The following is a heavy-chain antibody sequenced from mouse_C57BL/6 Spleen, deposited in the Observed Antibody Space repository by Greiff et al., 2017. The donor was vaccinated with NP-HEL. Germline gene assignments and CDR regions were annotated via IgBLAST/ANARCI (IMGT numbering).Heavy chain of an antibody. D-gene: IGHD2-3*01. CDR3: ARGIYDGYLYAMDY. Sequence: QVQLQQSGAELVRPGASVKLSCKASGYTFTDYYINWVKQRPGQGLEWIARIYPGSGNTYYNEKFKGKATLTAEKSSSTAYMQLSSLTSEDSAVYFCARGIYDGYLYAMDYWGQGTSVTVSS. CDR2: IYPGSGNT. CDR1: GYTFTDYY. V-gene: IGHV1-76*01. J-gene: IGHJ4*01.